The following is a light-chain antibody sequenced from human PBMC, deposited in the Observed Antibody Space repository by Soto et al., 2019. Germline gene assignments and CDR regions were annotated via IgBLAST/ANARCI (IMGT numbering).Light chain of an antibody. V-gene: IGKV3-20*01. Sequence: EIVLTQSPGTLSLSPGERATLSCRASQSVSSSYLAWYQQKPGQAPRLLIYGASSRDTGIPDRFSGSGSGTDFNLTISRLEPEDFAVYYCQQYGSSPPWTFGQGTKVEIK. J-gene: IGKJ1*01. CDR3: QQYGSSPPWT. CDR1: QSVSSSY. CDR2: GAS.